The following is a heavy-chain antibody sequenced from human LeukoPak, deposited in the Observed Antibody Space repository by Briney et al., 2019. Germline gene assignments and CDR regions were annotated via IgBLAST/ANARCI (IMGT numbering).Heavy chain of an antibody. CDR2: INPNSGGT. Sequence: PGASVQVSCKASGYTFTGYYMHWARQAPGQGLEWMGWINPNSGGTNYAQKCQGRVTMTRDTSISTAYMELSRLRSDDTAVYYCARDYYGSGSYYGHMDVWGKGTTVTVSS. CDR1: GYTFTGYY. V-gene: IGHV1-2*02. J-gene: IGHJ6*03. CDR3: ARDYYGSGSYYGHMDV. D-gene: IGHD3-10*01.